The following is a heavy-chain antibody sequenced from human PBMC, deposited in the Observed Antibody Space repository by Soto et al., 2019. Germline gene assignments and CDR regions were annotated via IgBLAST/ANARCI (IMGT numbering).Heavy chain of an antibody. V-gene: IGHV3-30-3*01. Sequence: GGSLTLSCAASVFPFSSYAMHWVRQAPGKGLEWVAVISYDGSNKYYADSVKGRFTISRDNSKNTLYLQMNSLRAEDTAVYYCARETVLELHYFDYWGQGTLVTVSS. CDR3: ARETVLELHYFDY. CDR2: ISYDGSNK. D-gene: IGHD1-7*01. J-gene: IGHJ4*02. CDR1: VFPFSSYA.